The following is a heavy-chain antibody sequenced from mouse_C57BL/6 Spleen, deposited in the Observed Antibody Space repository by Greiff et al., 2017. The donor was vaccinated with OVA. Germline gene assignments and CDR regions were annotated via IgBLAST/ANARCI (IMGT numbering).Heavy chain of an antibody. J-gene: IGHJ2*01. V-gene: IGHV7-3*01. CDR2: IRTKANGYTT. Sequence: EVHLVESGGGLVQPGGSLSLSCAASGFTFTDYYMSWVRQPPGKALEWLGFIRTKANGYTTEYSVSVKGRFTISRATSQSILYLQMKALRAQDSATYDCARSPLVVRGCDYWGQGTTLTVSS. D-gene: IGHD2-10*02. CDR3: ARSPLVVRGCDY. CDR1: GFTFTDYY.